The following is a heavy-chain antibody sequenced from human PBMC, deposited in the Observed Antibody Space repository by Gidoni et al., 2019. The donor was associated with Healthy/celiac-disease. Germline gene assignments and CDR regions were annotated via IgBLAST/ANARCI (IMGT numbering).Heavy chain of an antibody. CDR3: ARESRRHIEYSSSSDGMDV. J-gene: IGHJ6*02. CDR2: IIPIFGTA. V-gene: IGHV1-69*01. D-gene: IGHD6-6*01. CDR1: GGTFSSYA. Sequence: QVQLVQSGAEVKKPGYSVKVSCKASGGTFSSYAIRWVRQAPGQGLEWMGGIIPIFGTANYAQKFQGRVTITADESTSTAYMELSSLRSEDTAVYYCARESRRHIEYSSSSDGMDVWGQGTTVTVSS.